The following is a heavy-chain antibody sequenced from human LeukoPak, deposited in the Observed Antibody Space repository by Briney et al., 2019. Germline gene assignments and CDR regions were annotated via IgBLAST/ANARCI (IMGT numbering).Heavy chain of an antibody. D-gene: IGHD2-21*01. CDR1: GYTFTSYA. CDR3: ARVNSRPYYFDY. CDR2: IIPIFGTA. J-gene: IGHJ4*02. Sequence: SVKVSCKASGYTFTSYAMHWVRQAPGQRLEWMGGIIPIFGTANYAQKFQGRVTITADESTSTAYMELSSLRSEDTAVYYCARVNSRPYYFDYWGQGTLVTVSS. V-gene: IGHV1-69*13.